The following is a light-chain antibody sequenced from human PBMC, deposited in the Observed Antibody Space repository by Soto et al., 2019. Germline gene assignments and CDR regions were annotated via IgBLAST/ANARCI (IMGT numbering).Light chain of an antibody. Sequence: EIVLTQSPATLSLSPGERGTLSCRASQRVSAGSLAWYQQKPGQPPRLLIYGTSSRVTGIPDRFSGSGSGTDFTLNINRLEPEDFAMYYCQHYGSSPGLTFGGGTKVDIK. J-gene: IGKJ4*01. CDR1: QRVSAGS. CDR3: QHYGSSPGLT. V-gene: IGKV3-20*01. CDR2: GTS.